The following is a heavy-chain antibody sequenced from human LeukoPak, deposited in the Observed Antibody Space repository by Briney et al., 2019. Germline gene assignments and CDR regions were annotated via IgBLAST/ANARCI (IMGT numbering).Heavy chain of an antibody. CDR1: GFTFSSYG. D-gene: IGHD5-18*01. Sequence: GSLRLSCAASGFTFSSYGMHWVRQAPGKGLEWVAVISYDGSNKYYADSVKGRFTISRDNSKNTLYLQMNSLRAEDTAVYYCAKTMEEGYSYGPGRGASFDIWGQGTMVTVSS. V-gene: IGHV3-30*18. J-gene: IGHJ3*02. CDR3: AKTMEEGYSYGPGRGASFDI. CDR2: ISYDGSNK.